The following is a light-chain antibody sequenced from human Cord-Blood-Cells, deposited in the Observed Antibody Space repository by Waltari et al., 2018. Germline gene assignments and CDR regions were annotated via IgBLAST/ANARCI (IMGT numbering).Light chain of an antibody. V-gene: IGLV2-23*01. CDR3: CSYAGSNWV. CDR1: SSDVGSYNL. CDR2: EGS. J-gene: IGLJ3*02. Sequence: QSALTQPASVSGSPGPSITIPCTGTSSDVGSYNLVSWYQQHPGKAPKLMIYEGSKRPSGVSNRFSGSKSGNTDSLTISGLQAEDEADYYCCSYAGSNWVFGGGTKLTVL.